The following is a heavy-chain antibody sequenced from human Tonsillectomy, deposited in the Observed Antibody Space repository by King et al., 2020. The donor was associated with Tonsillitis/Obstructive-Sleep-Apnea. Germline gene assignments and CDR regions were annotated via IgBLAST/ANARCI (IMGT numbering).Heavy chain of an antibody. Sequence: VQLQQWGAGLLKPSETLSLTCAVYGGSFSGYYWSWIRQPPGKGLEWIGEINHSGSTNYNPSLKSRVTISVDTSKNQFSLKLSSVTAADTAVYYCARVPAWRVGATRVGTRTYYFDSWGQGTLVTVPP. J-gene: IGHJ4*02. V-gene: IGHV4-34*01. CDR3: ARVPAWRVGATRVGTRTYYFDS. CDR2: INHSGST. D-gene: IGHD1-26*01. CDR1: GGSFSGYY.